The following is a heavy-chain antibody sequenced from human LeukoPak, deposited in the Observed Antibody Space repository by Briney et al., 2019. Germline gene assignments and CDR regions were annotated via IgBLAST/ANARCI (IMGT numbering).Heavy chain of an antibody. V-gene: IGHV4-4*02. CDR1: GGSISSSNW. Sequence: SETLSLTCAVSGGSISSSNWWSWVRQPPGKGLEWIGEIYHSGSTNYNPSLKSRVTISVDTSKNQFSLKLSSVTAADTAVYYCARARPYSSSWYRYWGQGTLVTVSS. CDR2: IYHSGST. D-gene: IGHD6-13*01. CDR3: ARARPYSSSWYRY. J-gene: IGHJ4*02.